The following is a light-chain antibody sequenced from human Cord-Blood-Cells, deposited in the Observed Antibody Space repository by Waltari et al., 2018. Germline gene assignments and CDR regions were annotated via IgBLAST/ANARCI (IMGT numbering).Light chain of an antibody. CDR3: MQALQTPPT. V-gene: IGKV2-28*01. CDR1: QSLLHSNGYNY. J-gene: IGKJ5*01. CDR2: LGS. Sequence: DIVMTQSPLSLPVTPGDPASISCRSSQSLLHSNGYNYLDWYLQKPGQSPQLLIYLGSNRASGVPDRFSGSGSGTDFTLKISRVEAEDVGVYYCMQALQTPPTVGQGTRLEIK.